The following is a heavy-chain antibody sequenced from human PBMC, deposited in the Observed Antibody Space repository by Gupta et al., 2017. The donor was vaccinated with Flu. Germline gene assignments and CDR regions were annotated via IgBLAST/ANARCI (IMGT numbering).Heavy chain of an antibody. CDR2: ISYYEPP. V-gene: IGHV4-39*01. J-gene: IGHJ4*02. D-gene: IGHD2-21*02. CDR3: ARLMTAIVES. Sequence: GRDHRPAGKGRVCIGGISYYEPPYHTPSLNSRVTISIDTSMNQFSLKQSSVTAADTAVYNCARLMTAIVESWGQGTLVTVSS.